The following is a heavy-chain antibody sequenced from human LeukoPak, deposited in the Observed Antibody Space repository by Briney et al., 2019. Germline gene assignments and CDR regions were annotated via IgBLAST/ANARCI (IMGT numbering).Heavy chain of an antibody. CDR2: TNYRSKWYN. V-gene: IGHV6-1*01. D-gene: IGHD3-10*01. Sequence: SQTLSLTCAISGDSVSSNSAAWNWIRQSPSRGLEWLGRTNYRSKWYNHYAGSVKSRIIINPDTSKNQFSLQLNSVTPEDTAVYYCARAGSFGLAFDYWGQGTLVTVSS. J-gene: IGHJ4*02. CDR1: GDSVSSNSAA. CDR3: ARAGSFGLAFDY.